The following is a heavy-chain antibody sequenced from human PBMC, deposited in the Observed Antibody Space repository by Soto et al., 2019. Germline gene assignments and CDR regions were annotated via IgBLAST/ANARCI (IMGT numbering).Heavy chain of an antibody. CDR2: IIPVFGTA. CDR1: GGTFSSYA. Sequence: QVQLVQSGAEVKKPGSSVKVSCKASGGTFSSYAISWVRQAPGQGLEWMGGIIPVFGTANYAQKFQGRVTITAEKSMSTAYMELSSLRSEDTAVYYCARASHSSSSTYYYYGMDVWGQGTTVTVSS. J-gene: IGHJ6*02. V-gene: IGHV1-69*06. CDR3: ARASHSSSSTYYYYGMDV. D-gene: IGHD6-6*01.